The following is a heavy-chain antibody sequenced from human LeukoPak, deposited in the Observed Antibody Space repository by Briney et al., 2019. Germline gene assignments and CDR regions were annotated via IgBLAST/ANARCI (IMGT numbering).Heavy chain of an antibody. D-gene: IGHD4-23*01. J-gene: IGHJ4*02. CDR2: IWYDGSNK. V-gene: IGHV3-33*08. CDR1: RFTFSSYG. Sequence: GGSLRLSCAASRFTFSSYGMYWVRQAPGKGLEWVAVIWYDGSNKYYADSVKGRFTISRDNSKNTLYLQMNSLRAEDTAVYYCARGYGGNSESYFDYWGQGTLVTVSS. CDR3: ARGYGGNSESYFDY.